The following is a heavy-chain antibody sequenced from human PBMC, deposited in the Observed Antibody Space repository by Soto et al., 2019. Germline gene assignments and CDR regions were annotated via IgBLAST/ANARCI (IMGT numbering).Heavy chain of an antibody. J-gene: IGHJ4*02. D-gene: IGHD6-19*01. CDR3: ARGSGWYYY. CDR1: GGSISSYY. V-gene: IGHV4-59*01. Sequence: PSETLSLTCTVSGGSISSYYWSWIRQPPGKGLEWIGYIYYTGTIDYNPSLKSRVTISVDTSKNQFSLKLNSVTAADTAVYYCARGSGWYYYWGQGTLVTVSS. CDR2: IYYTGTI.